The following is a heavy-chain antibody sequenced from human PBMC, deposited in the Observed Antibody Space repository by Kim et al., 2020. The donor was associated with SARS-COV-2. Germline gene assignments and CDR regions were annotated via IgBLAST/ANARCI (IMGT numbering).Heavy chain of an antibody. CDR3: ARVCKRGYDFVFMDV. V-gene: IGHV3-7*01. J-gene: IGHJ6*02. CDR2: IKQDGSER. Sequence: GGSLRLSCAASGFTFTTYSMTWVRQAPGKGLEWVALIKQDGSERYFVDSIKGRITVSRDNARNSLYLQVNSLTVEDTAVYYCARVCKRGYDFVFMDVWGQGTTVTVSS. D-gene: IGHD5-12*01. CDR1: GFTFTTYS.